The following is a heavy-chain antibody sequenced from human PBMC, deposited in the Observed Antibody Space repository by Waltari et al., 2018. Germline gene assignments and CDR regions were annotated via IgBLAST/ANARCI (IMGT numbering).Heavy chain of an antibody. D-gene: IGHD5-12*01. CDR3: AAIVATIAHFDY. Sequence: QVQLQESGPGLVKPSETLSLTCTVSGGSISSSSYYWGWIRQPPGKGLEWIGSIYYSGGTYYNPSLKSRVTISVDTSKNQFSLKLSSVTAADTAVYYCAAIVATIAHFDYWGQGTLVTVSS. V-gene: IGHV4-39*07. J-gene: IGHJ4*02. CDR2: IYYSGGT. CDR1: GGSISSSSYY.